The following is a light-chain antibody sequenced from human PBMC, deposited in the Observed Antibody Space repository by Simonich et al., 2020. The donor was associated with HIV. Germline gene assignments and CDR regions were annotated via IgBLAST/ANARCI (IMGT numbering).Light chain of an antibody. J-gene: IGKJ1*01. V-gene: IGKV1-NL1*01. CDR1: QVISSA. CDR2: AAA. Sequence: IQLTQSPSSLSASVGDRVTITCRASQVISSALVWYKQKPGKAPKLLLYAAARLESGVPSRFSGSGSGTYYTLTISSLQPEDFATYYCQQYYSTPRTFGQGTKVEIK. CDR3: QQYYSTPRT.